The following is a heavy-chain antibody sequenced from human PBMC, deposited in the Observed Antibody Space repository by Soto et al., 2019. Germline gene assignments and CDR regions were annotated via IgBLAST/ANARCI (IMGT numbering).Heavy chain of an antibody. V-gene: IGHV3-33*01. CDR2: IWYDGSNK. CDR1: GFTFSNYG. D-gene: IGHD3-22*01. J-gene: IGHJ6*02. CDR3: ARGLSGYQSYYYYGMDV. Sequence: GGSLRLSCAASGFTFSNYGMHWDRQAPGKGLEWVAVIWYDGSNKYYVDSVKGRFTISRDNSKNTLYLQMNSLRAEDTAVYYCARGLSGYQSYYYYGMDVWGQGTTVTVSS.